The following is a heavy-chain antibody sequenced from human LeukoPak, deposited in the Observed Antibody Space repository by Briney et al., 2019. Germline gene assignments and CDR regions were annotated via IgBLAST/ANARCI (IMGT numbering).Heavy chain of an antibody. J-gene: IGHJ4*02. CDR3: ATSSSWYGIDY. Sequence: GRSLRLSCAASGFTFSSYAMHWVRQAPGKGLEWVAVISYDGSNKYYVDSVKGRFTISRDNSKNTLYLQMNSLRAEDTAVYYCATSSSWYGIDYWGQGTLVTVSS. V-gene: IGHV3-30-3*01. D-gene: IGHD6-13*01. CDR1: GFTFSSYA. CDR2: ISYDGSNK.